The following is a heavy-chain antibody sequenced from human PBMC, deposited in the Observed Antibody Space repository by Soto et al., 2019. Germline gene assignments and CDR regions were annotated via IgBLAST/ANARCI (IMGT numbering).Heavy chain of an antibody. CDR3: ARVGSSGSHYYYGMDV. Sequence: QVQLVQSGAEVKKPGSSVKVSCKAPGGTFSSYAISWVRQAPGQGLEWMGGIIPIFGTANYAQKFQGRVTVTAEESTSTTYMELSSLRFEDTDVYYCARVGSSGSHYYYGMDVWGQGATVTVSS. J-gene: IGHJ6*02. D-gene: IGHD6-19*01. V-gene: IGHV1-69*12. CDR1: GGTFSSYA. CDR2: IIPIFGTA.